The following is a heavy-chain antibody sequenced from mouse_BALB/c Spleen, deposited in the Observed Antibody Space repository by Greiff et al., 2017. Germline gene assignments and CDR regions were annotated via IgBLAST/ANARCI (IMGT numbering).Heavy chain of an antibody. CDR2: ISNGGGST. J-gene: IGHJ2*01. D-gene: IGHD1-2*01. CDR3: ARHGATATRTNFDY. CDR1: GFTFSSYT. V-gene: IGHV5-12-2*01. Sequence: EVKLVESGGGLVQPGGSLKLSCAASGFTFSSYTMSWVRQTPEKRLEWVAYISNGGGSTYYPDTVKGRFTISRDNAKNTLYLQMSSLKSEDTAMYYCARHGATATRTNFDYWGQGTTLTVSS.